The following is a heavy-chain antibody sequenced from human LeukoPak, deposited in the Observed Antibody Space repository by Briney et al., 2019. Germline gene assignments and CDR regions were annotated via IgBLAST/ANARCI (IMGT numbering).Heavy chain of an antibody. CDR3: ARVFSAMTQNWFDP. Sequence: GASVKVSCKASGYTFTGYYMHWVRQAPGQGLEWMGWINPNSGGTNYAQKFQGRVTMTRDTSISTAYMELSRLRSDDTAVYYCARVFSAMTQNWFDPWGQGTLVTVSS. V-gene: IGHV1-2*02. D-gene: IGHD2-2*01. J-gene: IGHJ5*02. CDR2: INPNSGGT. CDR1: GYTFTGYY.